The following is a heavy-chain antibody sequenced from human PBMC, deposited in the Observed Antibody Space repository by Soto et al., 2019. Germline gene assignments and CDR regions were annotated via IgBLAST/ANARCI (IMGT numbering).Heavy chain of an antibody. CDR3: ARRVRGTIFGVADYYYYGMDV. CDR1: GYTFTSYY. V-gene: IGHV1-46*01. D-gene: IGHD3-3*01. J-gene: IGHJ6*02. Sequence: ASVKVSCKASGYTFTSYYMHWVRQAPGQGLEWMGIINPSGGSTSYAQKFQGRVTMTRDTSTSTVYMELSSLRSEDTAVYYCARRVRGTIFGVADYYYYGMDVWGQGTTVTV. CDR2: INPSGGST.